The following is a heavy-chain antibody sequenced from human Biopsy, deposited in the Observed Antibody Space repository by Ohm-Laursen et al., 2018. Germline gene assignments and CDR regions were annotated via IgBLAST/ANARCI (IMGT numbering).Heavy chain of an antibody. Sequence: PGTLSLTCSVSGGSIISYYWTWIRQPPGKGLEWIGHISVRGATNYNPSLRGRVTISVDTSKNQFSLKLSSVTAADTAVFFCARLYRLDDYWNDDPPDAFDVWGQGTMVTVSS. J-gene: IGHJ3*01. D-gene: IGHD3-3*01. V-gene: IGHV4-59*01. CDR2: ISVRGAT. CDR3: ARLYRLDDYWNDDPPDAFDV. CDR1: GGSIISYY.